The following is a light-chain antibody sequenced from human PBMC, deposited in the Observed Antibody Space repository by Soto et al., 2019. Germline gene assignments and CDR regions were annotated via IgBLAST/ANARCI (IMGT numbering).Light chain of an antibody. J-gene: IGKJ4*01. CDR1: QSVSSS. CDR2: GVS. CDR3: QHYHNWPIT. Sequence: EIVMTQSPATLSVSPGERATLSCRASQSVSSSLAWYQQRPGQAPRLLIYGVSTRATGIPARFSGSGSGTEFTLTISSLQSEDFAVYYCQHYHNWPITFGGGTKVEIK. V-gene: IGKV3-15*01.